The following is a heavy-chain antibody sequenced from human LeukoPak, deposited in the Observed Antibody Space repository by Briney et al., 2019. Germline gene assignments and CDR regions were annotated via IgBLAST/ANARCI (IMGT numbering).Heavy chain of an antibody. Sequence: GGSLRLSCAASGFTFSDYYMSWIRQAPGKGLEWVSYISSSGSTVYYADSVKGRFTISRDNAKNSLYLQMNSLRAEDTAVYYCARATKLARGYYYYYMDVWGKGTTVTVSS. D-gene: IGHD6-6*01. V-gene: IGHV3-11*04. CDR3: ARATKLARGYYYYYMDV. CDR1: GFTFSDYY. CDR2: ISSSGSTV. J-gene: IGHJ6*03.